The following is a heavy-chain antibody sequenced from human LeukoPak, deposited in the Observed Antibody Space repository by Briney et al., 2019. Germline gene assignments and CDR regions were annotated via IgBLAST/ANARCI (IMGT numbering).Heavy chain of an antibody. D-gene: IGHD3-10*01. CDR3: ARGGHRQKEF. J-gene: IGHJ4*02. V-gene: IGHV3-7*01. Sequence: GGSLRLSCSASGFTFSNYWMTWVRQSPGKGLEWVAIIKQDGSDKYCVDSVKGRFTIPRDNAKNSLYLQMSSLRAEDTAVYYCARGGHRQKEFWGQGTLVTVSS. CDR2: IKQDGSDK. CDR1: GFTFSNYW.